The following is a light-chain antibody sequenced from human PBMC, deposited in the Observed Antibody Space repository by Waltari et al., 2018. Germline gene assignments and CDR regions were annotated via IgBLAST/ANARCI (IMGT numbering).Light chain of an antibody. CDR2: DVN. J-gene: IGLJ2*01. CDR1: SNDIGGSNY. V-gene: IGLV2-14*01. CDR3: SSFTRTVL. Sequence: QSALTQPASVSGSPGQSVTISSTGTSNDIGGSNYVSWYQQRPGKAPKLIIYDVNNRPSGVSGRFSGSKSGNTASLTISGLQAEDETDYYCSSFTRTVLFGGGTKLTVL.